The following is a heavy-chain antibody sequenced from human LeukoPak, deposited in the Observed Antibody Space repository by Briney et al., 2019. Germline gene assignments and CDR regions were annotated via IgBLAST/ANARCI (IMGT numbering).Heavy chain of an antibody. CDR3: ATVDQWLAYDY. J-gene: IGHJ4*02. CDR2: INPNTGGT. Sequence: ASVKVSCRASGYXFTGYYIHWVRQAPGQGLEWMGWINPNTGGTNFAQKFQGRVTMTRDTSITTTHMELSSLRSDDTAVYYCATVDQWLAYDYWGQGTLVTVSS. D-gene: IGHD6-19*01. V-gene: IGHV1-2*02. CDR1: GYXFTGYY.